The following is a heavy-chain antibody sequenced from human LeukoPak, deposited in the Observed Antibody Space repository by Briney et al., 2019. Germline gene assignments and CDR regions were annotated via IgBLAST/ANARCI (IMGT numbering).Heavy chain of an antibody. V-gene: IGHV1-18*01. D-gene: IGHD6-13*01. J-gene: IGHJ5*02. CDR2: ISAYNGNT. CDR1: GYTFTSYG. CDR3: ARKKGNSSSSTFDP. Sequence: ASVKVSCKASGYTFTSYGISWVRQAPGQGLEWMGWISAYNGNTNYAQELQGRVTMTTDTSTSTAYMELRSLRSDDTAVYYCARKKGNSSSSTFDPWGQGTLVTVSS.